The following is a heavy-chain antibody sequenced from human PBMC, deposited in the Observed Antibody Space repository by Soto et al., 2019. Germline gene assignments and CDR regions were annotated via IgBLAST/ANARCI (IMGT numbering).Heavy chain of an antibody. V-gene: IGHV6-1*01. J-gene: IGHJ5*02. CDR3: ARAELPGRHGERITIFGVVIKNWFDP. Sequence: SQTLSLTCAISGDSVSSNSAAWNWIRQSPSRGLEWLGRTYYRSKWYNDYAVSVKSRITINPDTSKNQFSLQLNSVTPEDTAVYYCARAELPGRHGERITIFGVVIKNWFDPWGQGTLVTVSS. CDR1: GDSVSSNSAA. CDR2: TYYRSKWYN. D-gene: IGHD3-3*01.